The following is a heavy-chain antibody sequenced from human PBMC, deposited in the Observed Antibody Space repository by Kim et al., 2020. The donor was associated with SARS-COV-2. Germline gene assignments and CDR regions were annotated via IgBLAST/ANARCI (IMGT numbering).Heavy chain of an antibody. J-gene: IGHJ4*02. D-gene: IGHD6-19*01. CDR3: AKSRSDSSGWYFSVFDY. CDR2: FSVSGSST. Sequence: GGSLRLSCAASGFPFSSYAMSWVRQAPGKGLEWVSAFSVSGSSTYYADSVKGRFTISRDNSKNTLYLRMNSLRAEDTAVYYCAKSRSDSSGWYFSVFDYWGQGTLVTVSS. V-gene: IGHV3-23*01. CDR1: GFPFSSYA.